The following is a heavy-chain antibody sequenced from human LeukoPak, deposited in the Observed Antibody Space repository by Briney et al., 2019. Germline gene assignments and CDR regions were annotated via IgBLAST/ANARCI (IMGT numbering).Heavy chain of an antibody. D-gene: IGHD6-19*01. CDR2: MNPNSGNT. J-gene: IGHJ6*03. CDR1: GYTFTSYD. Sequence: ASVKVSCKASGYTFTSYDINWVRQATGQGLEWMGWMNPNSGNTGYAQKFQGRVTMTRNTSISTAYMELSSLRSEDTAVYYCARGGYSSGWYFPEYYYYYMDVWGKGTTVTISS. CDR3: ARGGYSSGWYFPEYYYYYMDV. V-gene: IGHV1-8*01.